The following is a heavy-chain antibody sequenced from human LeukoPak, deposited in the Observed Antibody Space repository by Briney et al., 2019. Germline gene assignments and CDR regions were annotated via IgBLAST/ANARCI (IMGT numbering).Heavy chain of an antibody. Sequence: GGSLRLSCAASGFTFSDYGMNWVRQAPGKGLEWVSSITTTSTYIYYGDSVKGRFTISRDNAKSSLYLQMNSLRAEDTAVYYCARDLGSSIWRRLDYYYRDVWGRGTTVTVSS. D-gene: IGHD6-13*01. J-gene: IGHJ6*03. CDR3: ARDLGSSIWRRLDYYYRDV. CDR1: GFTFSDYG. V-gene: IGHV3-21*04. CDR2: ITTTSTYI.